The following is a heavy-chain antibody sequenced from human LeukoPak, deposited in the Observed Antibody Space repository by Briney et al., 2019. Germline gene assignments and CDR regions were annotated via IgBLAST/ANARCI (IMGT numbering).Heavy chain of an antibody. V-gene: IGHV4-61*02. D-gene: IGHD6-13*01. CDR2: IYTSGST. Sequence: SQTLSLTCTVSGGSISSGSYYWSWIRQPAGKGLEWIGRIYTSGSTNYNPSLKSRVTISVDTSKNQFSLKLSSVTAADTAVYYCARRDAAGDFDYWGQGTLVTVSS. CDR1: GGSISSGSYY. CDR3: ARRDAAGDFDY. J-gene: IGHJ4*02.